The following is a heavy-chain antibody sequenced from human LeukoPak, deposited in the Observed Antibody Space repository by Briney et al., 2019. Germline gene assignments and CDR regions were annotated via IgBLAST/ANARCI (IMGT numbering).Heavy chain of an antibody. CDR3: ARQRGSTSWSSYYYYMDV. J-gene: IGHJ6*03. V-gene: IGHV1-18*01. Sequence: GASVKVPCKASGYTFTSYGISWVRQAPGQGLEWMGWISAYNANTNYAQKLQGRVTMTTDTSTSTAYMELRSLRSDDTAVYYCARQRGSTSWSSYYYYMDVWGKGTTVTVSS. D-gene: IGHD2-2*01. CDR1: GYTFTSYG. CDR2: ISAYNANT.